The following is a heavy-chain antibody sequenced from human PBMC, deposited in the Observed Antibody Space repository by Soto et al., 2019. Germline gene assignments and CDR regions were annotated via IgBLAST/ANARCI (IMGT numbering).Heavy chain of an antibody. CDR2: IQRDGSEK. J-gene: IGHJ4*02. V-gene: IGHV3-7*05. CDR1: GFTFTKFW. Sequence: EVQLVESGGGLVQLGGSLRLSCVASGFTFTKFWMSWVRQAPGKGLEWVANIQRDGSEKNYVDSVKGRFTISRDNAEKSLYLQMNSLRAEDTAVYYCVRDSSADAPGYWGQGTLVTVSS. D-gene: IGHD3-22*01. CDR3: VRDSSADAPGY.